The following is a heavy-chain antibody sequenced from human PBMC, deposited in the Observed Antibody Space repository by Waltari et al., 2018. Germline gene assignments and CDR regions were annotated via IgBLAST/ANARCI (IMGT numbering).Heavy chain of an antibody. V-gene: IGHV4-34*01. J-gene: IGHJ4*02. Sequence: QVQLQQWGAGLLKPSETLSLTCAVYGGSFSGYYWSWIRQPPGKGLEWIGEINHSGSNNYNPSLKSRVTISVDTSKNQFSRKLSAVTAADTAVYYCARGRGGFLEWLALFDYWGQGTLVTVSS. CDR1: GGSFSGYY. CDR3: ARGRGGFLEWLALFDY. CDR2: INHSGSN. D-gene: IGHD3-3*01.